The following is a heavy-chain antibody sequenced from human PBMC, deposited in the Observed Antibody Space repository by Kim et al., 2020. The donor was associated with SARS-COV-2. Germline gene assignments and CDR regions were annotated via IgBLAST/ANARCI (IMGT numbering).Heavy chain of an antibody. CDR1: GVTISKYW. CDR2: IKEDGGVR. V-gene: IGHV3-7*01. CDR3: AREEEDSSGWLD. J-gene: IGHJ4*02. Sequence: GGSLRLSCAASGVTISKYWMTWVRQAPGKGLEWVANIKEDGGVRHYADSVKGRFTISRDNTENSLHLQMHSLTAEDTAVYYCAREEEDSSGWLDWGRGTLVTVSS. D-gene: IGHD6-19*01.